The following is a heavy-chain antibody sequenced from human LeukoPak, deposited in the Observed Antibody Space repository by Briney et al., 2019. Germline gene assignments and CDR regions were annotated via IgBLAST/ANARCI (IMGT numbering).Heavy chain of an antibody. CDR3: ARVNLGYCSGGSCLSAFDI. CDR2: INPNSGGT. V-gene: IGHV1-2*02. CDR1: GYTFTGYY. D-gene: IGHD2-15*01. J-gene: IGHJ3*02. Sequence: GASVKVSCKASGYTFTGYYMHWVRQAPGQGLEWMGWINPNSGGTNYAQKFQGRVTMTRDTSISTAYMELSRLRSDDTAVYYCARVNLGYCSGGSCLSAFDIWGQGTMVTVSS.